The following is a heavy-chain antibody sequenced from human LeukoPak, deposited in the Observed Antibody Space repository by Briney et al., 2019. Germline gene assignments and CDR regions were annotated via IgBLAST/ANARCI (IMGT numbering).Heavy chain of an antibody. CDR3: AESPSGRGGYNWFDP. CDR2: VYTSGST. Sequence: SETLSLTCTVSGGSISGYYWSWIRQPAGKGLEWIGRVYTSGSTNYNPSLKSRVTMSIETSKNQFSLNLRSVTAADTAVYYCAESPSGRGGYNWFDPWGQGTLVTVSS. V-gene: IGHV4-4*07. CDR1: GGSISGYY. D-gene: IGHD3-16*01. J-gene: IGHJ5*02.